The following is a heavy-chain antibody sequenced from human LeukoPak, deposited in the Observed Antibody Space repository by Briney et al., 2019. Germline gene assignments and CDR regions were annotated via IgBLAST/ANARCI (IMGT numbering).Heavy chain of an antibody. D-gene: IGHD5-24*01. CDR2: ITSKIHGGTT. CDR1: GFTLGDYA. J-gene: IGHJ6*02. Sequence: GGSLRLSCRVSGFTLGDYAMSWFRQAPGKGLEWVGFITSKIHGGTTDYAASVKGRFTISGDDSKTIAYLQMNSLKTEDTAVYYSSRDSYGYRPKYGFDVWGQGTTVTVSS. CDR3: SRDSYGYRPKYGFDV. V-gene: IGHV3-49*03.